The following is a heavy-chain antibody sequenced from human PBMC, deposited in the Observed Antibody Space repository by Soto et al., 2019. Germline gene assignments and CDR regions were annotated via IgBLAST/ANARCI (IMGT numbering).Heavy chain of an antibody. J-gene: IGHJ4*02. D-gene: IGHD2-2*01. CDR3: ARSRVVPAAPIDY. CDR1: GGTFSSYT. V-gene: IGHV1-69*02. CDR2: IIPILGIA. Sequence: QVQLVQSGAEVKKPGSSVKVSCKASGGTFSSYTISWVRQAPGQGREWMGRIIPILGIANYAQKFQGRVTITADKATSTAYMELSSLRSEDTAVYYCARSRVVPAAPIDYWGQGTLVTVSS.